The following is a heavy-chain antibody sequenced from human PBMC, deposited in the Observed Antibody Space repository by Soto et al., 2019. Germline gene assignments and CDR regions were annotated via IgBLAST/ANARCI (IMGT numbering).Heavy chain of an antibody. CDR2: ISAYNGNT. V-gene: IGHV1-18*01. J-gene: IGHJ4*02. D-gene: IGHD3-22*01. CDR1: GYTFTSYG. CDR3: ARDRRYDSSGLNFDD. Sequence: ASVKVSCKASGYTFTSYGISWVRQAPGQGLEWMGWISAYNGNTSYAQKLQGRVTMTTDTSTSTAYMELRSLRSDDTAVYYCARDRRYDSSGLNFDDWGQGTLVTVSS.